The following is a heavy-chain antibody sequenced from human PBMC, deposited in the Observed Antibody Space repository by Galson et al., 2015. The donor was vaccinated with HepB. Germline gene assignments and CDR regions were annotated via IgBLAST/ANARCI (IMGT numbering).Heavy chain of an antibody. V-gene: IGHV1-2*06. Sequence: SVKVSCKASGYIFSGYYMNWVRQAPGQGLEWMGRIDPNSGGTTYAQNFQGRVTMTRDTSITTAHMELRGLRSDDTAVYYCARLRRYSGSSLVDYWGQGTLVSVSS. J-gene: IGHJ4*02. CDR1: GYIFSGYY. CDR3: ARLRRYSGSSLVDY. D-gene: IGHD6-6*01. CDR2: IDPNSGGT.